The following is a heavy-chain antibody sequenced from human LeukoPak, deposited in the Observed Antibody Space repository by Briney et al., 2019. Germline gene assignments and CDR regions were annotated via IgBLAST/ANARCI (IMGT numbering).Heavy chain of an antibody. CDR1: GGSFSGYY. J-gene: IGHJ4*02. Sequence: SETLSLTCAVYGGSFSGYYWSWIRQPPGKGLEWIGEINHSGSTNYNPSLKSRVTISVDTSKNQFSLTLRSVTAADTAVYYCARRVVAGTTVDFWGQGNLVTVSS. V-gene: IGHV4-34*01. CDR3: ARRVVAGTTVDF. D-gene: IGHD6-19*01. CDR2: INHSGST.